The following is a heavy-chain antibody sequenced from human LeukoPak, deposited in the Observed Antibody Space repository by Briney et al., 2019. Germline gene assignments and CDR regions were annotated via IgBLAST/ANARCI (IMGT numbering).Heavy chain of an antibody. CDR3: ASNRGAYSAFDI. CDR1: GYTFTSYY. J-gene: IGHJ3*02. D-gene: IGHD1-26*01. Sequence: ASVKVSCKASGYTFTSYYMHWVRQAPGQGLEWMGIINPSGGSTSYAQKFQGRVTMTRDMSTSTVYMELSSLRSEDTAVYYCASNRGAYSAFDIWGQGTMVTVSS. CDR2: INPSGGST. V-gene: IGHV1-46*01.